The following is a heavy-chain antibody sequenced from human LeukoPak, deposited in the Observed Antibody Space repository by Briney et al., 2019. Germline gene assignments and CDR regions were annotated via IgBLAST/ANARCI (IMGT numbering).Heavy chain of an antibody. Sequence: PGGSLRLSCAASGFTFSSYEMNWVRQAPGKGLEWVSYISSSGSTIYYADSVKGRFTISRDNAKNSLYLQMNSLRAEDTAVYYCARVGGYYREVGYWGQGTLVTVSS. V-gene: IGHV3-48*03. CDR1: GFTFSSYE. J-gene: IGHJ4*02. CDR2: ISSSGSTI. D-gene: IGHD3-22*01. CDR3: ARVGGYYREVGY.